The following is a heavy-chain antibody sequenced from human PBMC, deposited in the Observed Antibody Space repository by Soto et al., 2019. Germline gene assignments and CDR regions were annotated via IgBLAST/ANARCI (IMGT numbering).Heavy chain of an antibody. D-gene: IGHD3-10*01. CDR3: ARGRGGMDV. J-gene: IGHJ6*03. CDR1: GFTFSSYA. V-gene: IGHV3-23*01. Sequence: GGSLRLSCAASGFTFSSYAMSWVRQAPGKGLEWVSSITSSGGYTYYADSVKGRFTIPRDNSKNTLYLQMSSLTAEDTAVYYCARGRGGMDVWGKGTTVTVSS. CDR2: ITSSGGYT.